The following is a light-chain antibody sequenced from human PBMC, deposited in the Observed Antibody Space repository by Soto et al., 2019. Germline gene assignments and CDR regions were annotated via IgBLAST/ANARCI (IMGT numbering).Light chain of an antibody. Sequence: DIQLTQSPSILSASVGDRVTLTCRASQDVSDFLAWYQHPPGKAPNLLIYGGYTLQSGVPSRFSGSGSGTEVRLTITGLQPEDFVTYYCQYLNGAPTITFGQGTRLEI. CDR3: QYLNGAPTIT. J-gene: IGKJ5*01. CDR1: QDVSDF. V-gene: IGKV1-9*01. CDR2: GGY.